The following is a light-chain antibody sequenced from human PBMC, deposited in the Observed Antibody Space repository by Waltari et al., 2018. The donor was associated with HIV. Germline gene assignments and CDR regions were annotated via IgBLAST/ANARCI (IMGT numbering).Light chain of an antibody. V-gene: IGLV1-44*01. J-gene: IGLJ2*01. CDR1: SSNIGSNT. Sequence: QSVLTQPPSASGTPGQRVTISCSGSSSNIGSNTVSWYQQLPGPAPKLLIYNNNERPSGVPDRCSGSTSGTSASLAISGLQSESEAEYYCAAWDDSLNGVVFGGGTKLTVL. CDR3: AAWDDSLNGVV. CDR2: NNN.